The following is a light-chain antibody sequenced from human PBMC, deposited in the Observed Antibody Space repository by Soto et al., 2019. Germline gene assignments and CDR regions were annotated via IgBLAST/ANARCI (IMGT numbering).Light chain of an antibody. V-gene: IGLV2-11*01. CDR3: ISYTDRQSYL. CDR2: DVT. Sequence: QSVLTQPHSVSGSPGQSVTISCTGTSSDVGGYNFVSWYQQHPGKVPKLMIYDVTIRPPGVSDRFSGSKSGITASLTISGLQTEDEADYYCISYTDRQSYLFGTGTKVTVL. J-gene: IGLJ1*01. CDR1: SSDVGGYNF.